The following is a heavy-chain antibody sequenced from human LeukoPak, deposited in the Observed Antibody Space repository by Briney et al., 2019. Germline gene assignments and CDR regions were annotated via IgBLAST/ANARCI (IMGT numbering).Heavy chain of an antibody. V-gene: IGHV3-48*01. D-gene: IGHD4-17*01. CDR3: VRESSGDYVDLFDP. J-gene: IGHJ5*02. Sequence: GGSLRLSCAASGFTFSSYGMNWVRQAPGKGLEWVSYISSSTGPIYYADSVKGQFTVSRDNAKNSLYLHMNSLRAEDTAVYYCVRESSGDYVDLFDPWGQGTQVTVSS. CDR1: GFTFSSYG. CDR2: ISSSTGPI.